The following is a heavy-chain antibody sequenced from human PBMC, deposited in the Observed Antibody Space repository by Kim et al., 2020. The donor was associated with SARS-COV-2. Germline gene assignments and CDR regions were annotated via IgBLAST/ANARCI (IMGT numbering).Heavy chain of an antibody. Sequence: SETLSLTCAVYGGSFSGYYWSWIRQPPGKGLEWIGEINHSGSTNYNPSLKSRVTISVDTSKNQFSLNLSSVTAADTAVYYCVAYSSSAGGFDPCGQGTL. J-gene: IGHJ5*02. D-gene: IGHD6-13*01. CDR2: INHSGST. CDR3: VAYSSSAGGFDP. V-gene: IGHV4-34*01. CDR1: GGSFSGYY.